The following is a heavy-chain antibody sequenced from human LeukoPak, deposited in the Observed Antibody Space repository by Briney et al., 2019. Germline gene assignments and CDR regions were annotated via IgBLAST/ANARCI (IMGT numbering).Heavy chain of an antibody. Sequence: GGSLRLSCAASGFTFSNYAMSWVRQAPGKGLEWVSTISGSSGSTYYADSVKGRFTISRDNSKNTLYLQMNSLRAEDTAVYYCAKETVELRYFDWSPGDAFDIWGQGTMVTVSS. CDR3: AKETVELRYFDWSPGDAFDI. CDR2: ISGSSGST. J-gene: IGHJ3*02. V-gene: IGHV3-23*01. CDR1: GFTFSNYA. D-gene: IGHD3-9*01.